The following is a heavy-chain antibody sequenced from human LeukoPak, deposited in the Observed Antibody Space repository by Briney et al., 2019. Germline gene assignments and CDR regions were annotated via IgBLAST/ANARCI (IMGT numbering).Heavy chain of an antibody. CDR1: GFTFSSYA. CDR2: ISGNSGST. J-gene: IGHJ4*02. D-gene: IGHD2-21*01. V-gene: IGHV3-23*01. Sequence: GGSLRLSCAASGFTFSSYAMSWVRQAPGKGLEWVSVISGNSGSTYYADSVKGRFTISRDNSKNTLYLQMNSLRAEDAAVYYCARDDFCGGNCYSGTLDHWGQGTLVTVSS. CDR3: ARDDFCGGNCYSGTLDH.